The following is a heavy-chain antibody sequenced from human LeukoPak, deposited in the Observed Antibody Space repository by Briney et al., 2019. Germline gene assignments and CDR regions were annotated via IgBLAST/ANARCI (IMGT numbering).Heavy chain of an antibody. Sequence: SETLSLTCTVSGGSISSYYWSWIRQPAGKGLEWIGRIYTSGSTNYNPSLKSRVTMSVDTSKNQFSLKLSSVTAADTAVYYCARDTTLISITGTTVWFDPWAREPWSPSPQ. CDR1: GGSISSYY. J-gene: IGHJ5*02. CDR3: ARDTTLISITGTTVWFDP. D-gene: IGHD1-7*01. CDR2: IYTSGST. V-gene: IGHV4-4*07.